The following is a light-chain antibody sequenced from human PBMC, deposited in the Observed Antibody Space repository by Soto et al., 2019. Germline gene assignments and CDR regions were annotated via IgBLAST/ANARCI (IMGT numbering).Light chain of an antibody. CDR1: QDISSY. Sequence: IQLTQSPSSLSASVGDRVTITCRASQDISSYLGWYQQKPGKAPKLLIYAASTLQSGVPSRFSGSGSGTDFTLTINSRQPEDFATYFCQQLNNYPSTFGGGTKVEIK. CDR3: QQLNNYPST. CDR2: AAS. J-gene: IGKJ4*01. V-gene: IGKV1-9*01.